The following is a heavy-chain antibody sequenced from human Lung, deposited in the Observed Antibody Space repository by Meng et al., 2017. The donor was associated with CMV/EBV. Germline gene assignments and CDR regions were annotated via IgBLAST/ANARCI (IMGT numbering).Heavy chain of an antibody. V-gene: IGHV1-18*01. Sequence: ASAKVSXKASDYSFTSYGITWARQAPGQGLEWMGWINTYNGNTNYAQKFQGRVTMTTDTSTSTAYTELRSLRSDDRAVYFCARVKLDEVAILGVSSTRSDFYALDVWGRGTXVTVSS. D-gene: IGHD3-3*01. J-gene: IGHJ6*02. CDR2: INTYNGNT. CDR3: ARVKLDEVAILGVSSTRSDFYALDV. CDR1: DYSFTSYG.